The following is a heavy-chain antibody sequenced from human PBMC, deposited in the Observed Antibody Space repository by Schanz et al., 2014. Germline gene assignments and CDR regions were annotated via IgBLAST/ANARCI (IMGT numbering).Heavy chain of an antibody. J-gene: IGHJ4*02. CDR3: ARDRRFFDRDDLYYFDS. CDR1: GYIFINSG. D-gene: IGHD3-3*01. Sequence: QIQLVQSGPEVKKPGATVKVSCKASGYIFINSGISWVRQAPGQGLEWMGWISVYTGNTKYGQKLQGRVTMPTDTSTSTAYMELRSLRSDDTAVYYCARDRRFFDRDDLYYFDSWGQGTLVTVSS. CDR2: ISVYTGNT. V-gene: IGHV1-18*01.